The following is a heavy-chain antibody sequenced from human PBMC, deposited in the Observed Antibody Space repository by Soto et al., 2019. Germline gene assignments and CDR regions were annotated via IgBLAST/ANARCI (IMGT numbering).Heavy chain of an antibody. Sequence: QVQLQESGPGLVKPSQTLSLTCTVSGGSISSGGYYWSWIRQHPGKGLEWIGYIYYSGSTYFNPSLKSRLTISVDTSKTQSSLQLSSVTAADTAVYYCARAGHSSSSEGANWFDPWGQGTLVTVSS. CDR2: IYYSGST. V-gene: IGHV4-31*03. D-gene: IGHD6-6*01. J-gene: IGHJ5*02. CDR1: GGSISSGGYY. CDR3: ARAGHSSSSEGANWFDP.